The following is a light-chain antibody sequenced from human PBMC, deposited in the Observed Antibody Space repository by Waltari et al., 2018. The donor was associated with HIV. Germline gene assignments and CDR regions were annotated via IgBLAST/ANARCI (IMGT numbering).Light chain of an antibody. Sequence: QSVLTPPPSVSGAPGQRVTISRTGSTPNIGTDYDAPWHQQIPGTAPKLLISGNKNRPSGVPDRFSASKSGTSASLTITGLQAEDEADYFCQSYDITLSASVVFGGGTKLTVL. CDR1: TPNIGTDYD. J-gene: IGLJ2*01. CDR2: GNK. V-gene: IGLV1-40*01. CDR3: QSYDITLSASVV.